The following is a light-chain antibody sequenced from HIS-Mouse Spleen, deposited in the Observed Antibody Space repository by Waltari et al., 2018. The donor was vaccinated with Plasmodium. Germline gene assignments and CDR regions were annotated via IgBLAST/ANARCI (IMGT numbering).Light chain of an antibody. CDR3: SSYAGSNNLV. CDR2: EVS. J-gene: IGLJ2*01. Sequence: QSALTQPPSASGSPGQSVTISCPGTSSYVGGYHYSSWYQQHPGKAPKLMIFEVSKRPSGVPDRFSGSKSGNTASLTVSGLQAEDEADYYCSSYAGSNNLVFGGGTKLTVL. CDR1: SSYVGGYHY. V-gene: IGLV2-8*01.